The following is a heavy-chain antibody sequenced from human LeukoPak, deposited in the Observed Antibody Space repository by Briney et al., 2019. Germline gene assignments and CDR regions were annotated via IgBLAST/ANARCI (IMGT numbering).Heavy chain of an antibody. J-gene: IGHJ3*02. CDR1: GFTFSSYG. V-gene: IGHV3-23*01. CDR3: AKRFYYDSSGYGAFDI. D-gene: IGHD3-22*01. CDR2: ISVSGGTT. Sequence: GGSLRLSCAASGFTFSSYGMNWVRQAPGKGLEWVSAISVSGGTTNYADSVKGRFTIPRDNSKNTLYLQMNSLRAEDTAVYYCAKRFYYDSSGYGAFDIWGQGTMVTVSS.